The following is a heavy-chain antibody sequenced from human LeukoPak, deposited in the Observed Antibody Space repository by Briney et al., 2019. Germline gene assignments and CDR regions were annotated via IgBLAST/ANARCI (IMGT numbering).Heavy chain of an antibody. Sequence: SETLSLTCTVSGGSISSTTYYWGWIRRPPGKGLEWIGSIYYSGSTYYNPSLKSRLTVSVDTSKNQFSLILSSVTAADTAVYYCARHFAGHTRNFDYWGQGTLVTVSS. CDR2: IYYSGST. CDR3: ARHFAGHTRNFDY. CDR1: GGSISSTTYY. V-gene: IGHV4-39*01. J-gene: IGHJ4*01.